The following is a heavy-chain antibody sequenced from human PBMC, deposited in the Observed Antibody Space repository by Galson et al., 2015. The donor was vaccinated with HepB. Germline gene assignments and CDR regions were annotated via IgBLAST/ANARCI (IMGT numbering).Heavy chain of an antibody. V-gene: IGHV3-30-3*01. D-gene: IGHD2-15*01. Sequence: SLRLSCAASGFTFSSYAMHWVRQAPGKGLEWVAVISYDGSNKYYADSVKGRFTISRDNSKNTLYLQMNSLRAEDTAVYYCARDPATILSYYYGMDVWGQGTTVTVSS. CDR3: ARDPATILSYYYGMDV. CDR2: ISYDGSNK. CDR1: GFTFSSYA. J-gene: IGHJ6*02.